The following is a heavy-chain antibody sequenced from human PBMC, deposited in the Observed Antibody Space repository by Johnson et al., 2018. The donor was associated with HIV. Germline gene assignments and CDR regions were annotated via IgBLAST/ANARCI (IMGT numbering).Heavy chain of an antibody. J-gene: IGHJ3*02. Sequence: QVQLVESGGGVVQPGRSRRLSCAASGFIFSSYGMHWVRQAPGKGLEWVAFIRYDGSNKYYAESVQGRFNISRDNPKNTLYLQMDSLRAEDTAVYYCAKIRTSGTGDAFDIWGQGTMVTVSS. CDR2: IRYDGSNK. V-gene: IGHV3-30*02. D-gene: IGHD1-14*01. CDR3: AKIRTSGTGDAFDI. CDR1: GFIFSSYG.